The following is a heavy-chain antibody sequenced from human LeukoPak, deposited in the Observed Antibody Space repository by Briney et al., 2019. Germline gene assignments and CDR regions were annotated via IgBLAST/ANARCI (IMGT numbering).Heavy chain of an antibody. CDR2: IFYSGST. D-gene: IGHD4-17*01. CDR3: ARGGDPKYWYFNV. Sequence: PSETLSLTCTVSGDSISSYYWSWIRQPPGEDLEWIGYIFYSGSTHYNPSLRSRVTISIDPSKTQFSLNLASVTAADTDVYYCARGGDPKYWYFNVRGRGTLVTVSS. J-gene: IGHJ2*01. CDR1: GDSISSYY. V-gene: IGHV4-59*08.